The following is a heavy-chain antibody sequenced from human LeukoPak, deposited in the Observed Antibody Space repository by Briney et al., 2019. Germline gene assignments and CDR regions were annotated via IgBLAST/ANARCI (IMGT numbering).Heavy chain of an antibody. CDR1: GFTFRDYW. CDR3: ARARYGDF. CDR2: IKEDGSEK. Sequence: GGSLRLSCVASGFTFRDYWMTWVRQAPGKGLEWVANIKEDGSEKNYADSVKGRFTTSRDNSKNSVYLQMNSLRGEHTAVYYCARARYGDFWGQGNRVTVSS. J-gene: IGHJ4*02. V-gene: IGHV3-7*01. D-gene: IGHD1-14*01.